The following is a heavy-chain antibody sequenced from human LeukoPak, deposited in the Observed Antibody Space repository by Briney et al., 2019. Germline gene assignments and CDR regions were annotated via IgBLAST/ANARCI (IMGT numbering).Heavy chain of an antibody. D-gene: IGHD5/OR15-5a*01. V-gene: IGHV3-21*01. CDR3: AKFPPVSITLSTTDY. CDR1: GFTFSSYT. J-gene: IGHJ4*02. Sequence: GGSLRLSCAASGFTFSSYTMNWVRQAPGKGLQSVSSISSSSSYIYYADSVKGRFTISRDNSKNTLYLQMNSLRTEDTAVYYCAKFPPVSITLSTTDYWGQGTLVTVSS. CDR2: ISSSSSYI.